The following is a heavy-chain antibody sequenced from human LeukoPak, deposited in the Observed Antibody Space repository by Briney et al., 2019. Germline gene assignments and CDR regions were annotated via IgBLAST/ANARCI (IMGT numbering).Heavy chain of an antibody. CDR3: AREGPGGYSHGSYGY. D-gene: IGHD5-18*01. Sequence: SETLSLTCTVSGGSISSGSYYWSWIRQPAGKGLEWIGRIYTSGSTNYNPSLKSRVTISVDTSKNQFSLKLSSVTAADTAVYYCAREGPGGYSHGSYGYWGQGTLVTVSS. V-gene: IGHV4-61*02. CDR2: IYTSGST. CDR1: GGSISSGSYY. J-gene: IGHJ4*02.